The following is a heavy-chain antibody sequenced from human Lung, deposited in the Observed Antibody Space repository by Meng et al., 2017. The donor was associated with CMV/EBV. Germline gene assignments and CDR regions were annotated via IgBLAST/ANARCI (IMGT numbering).Heavy chain of an antibody. J-gene: IGHJ4*02. V-gene: IGHV1-2*02. CDR1: GYTFAGHY. D-gene: IGHD7-27*01. Sequence: SXXVSCKTSGYTFAGHYLHWLRQAPGQGLEWMAWIHYDTGETNYAQNFHGRVTVTRDTSITTVYMELRSLRPDDTAMYYCARDDNWGPDYWGQGTLVTFSS. CDR2: IHYDTGET. CDR3: ARDDNWGPDY.